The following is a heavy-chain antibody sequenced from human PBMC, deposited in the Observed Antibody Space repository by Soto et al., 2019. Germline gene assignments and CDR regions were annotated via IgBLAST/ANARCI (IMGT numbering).Heavy chain of an antibody. Sequence: VQLQQWGAGLLKPSETLSLTCAVYGGSFSGYYWSWIRQPPGKGLEWIGEINHSGSTNYNPSLKSRVTISVDTSKNQFSLKLSSVTAADTAVYYCARALSYGSGSYNYWGQGTLVTVSS. CDR1: GGSFSGYY. CDR3: ARALSYGSGSYNY. V-gene: IGHV4-34*01. CDR2: INHSGST. D-gene: IGHD3-10*01. J-gene: IGHJ4*02.